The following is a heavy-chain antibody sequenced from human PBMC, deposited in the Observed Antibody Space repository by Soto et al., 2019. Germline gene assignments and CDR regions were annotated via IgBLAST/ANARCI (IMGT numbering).Heavy chain of an antibody. Sequence: KPSETLSLTCAVSGGSISSSNWWSWVRQPPGKGLEWIGEIYHSGSTNYNPSLKSRVTISADKSKNQFSLKLSSVTAADTAVYYCARKEGTYYYYYGMDVWGQGTTVTVSS. J-gene: IGHJ6*02. V-gene: IGHV4-4*02. CDR3: ARKEGTYYYYYGMDV. CDR1: GGSISSSNW. D-gene: IGHD1-1*01. CDR2: IYHSGST.